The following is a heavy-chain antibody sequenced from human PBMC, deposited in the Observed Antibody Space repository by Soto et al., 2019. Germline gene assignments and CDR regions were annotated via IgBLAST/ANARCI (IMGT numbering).Heavy chain of an antibody. D-gene: IGHD3-10*01. CDR2: ISYDGSNK. CDR3: VKDLYYYGSGSPNYYYYGMDV. Sequence: PGGSLRLSCAASGFTFSSYGMHWVRQAPGKGLEWVAVISYDGSNKYYADSVKGRFTISRDNSKNTLYLQMNSLRAEDTAVYYCVKDLYYYGSGSPNYYYYGMDVWGQGTTVTVSS. CDR1: GFTFSSYG. V-gene: IGHV3-30*18. J-gene: IGHJ6*02.